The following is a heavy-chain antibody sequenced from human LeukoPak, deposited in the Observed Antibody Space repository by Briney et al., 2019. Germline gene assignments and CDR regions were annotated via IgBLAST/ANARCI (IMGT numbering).Heavy chain of an antibody. J-gene: IGHJ6*03. CDR1: GGSISSGSYY. CDR3: ARTSQDIVVVVAADYYYYMDV. D-gene: IGHD2-15*01. CDR2: IYTSGST. V-gene: IGHV4-61*02. Sequence: SETLSLTCTVSGGSISSGSYYWSWIRQPAGKGLEWIGRIYTSGSTNYNPSLKSRVTISADTSKNQFSLKLSSVTAADTAVYYCARTSQDIVVVVAADYYYYMDVWGKGTTVTISS.